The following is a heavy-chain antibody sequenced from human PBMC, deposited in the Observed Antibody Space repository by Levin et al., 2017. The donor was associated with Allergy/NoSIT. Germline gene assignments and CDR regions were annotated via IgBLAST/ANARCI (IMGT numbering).Heavy chain of an antibody. D-gene: IGHD4-17*01. V-gene: IGHV1-2*06. CDR3: ARAPYYGDGYFDY. CDR1: GYTFTGYY. J-gene: IGHJ4*02. CDR2: INPNSGGT. Sequence: ASVKVSCKASGYTFTGYYMHWVRQAPGQGLEWMGRINPNSGGTNYAQKFQGRVTMTRDTSISTAYMELSRLRSDDTAVYYCARAPYYGDGYFDYWGQGTLVTVSS.